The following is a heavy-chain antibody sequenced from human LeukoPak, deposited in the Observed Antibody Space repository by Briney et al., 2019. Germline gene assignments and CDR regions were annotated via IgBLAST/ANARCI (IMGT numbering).Heavy chain of an antibody. CDR2: ISGSGGGT. D-gene: IGHD5-12*01. Sequence: GWSLRLSCAASGFTFSNAWLNWVRQAPGKGLEWVSAISGSGGGTYYADSVKGRLTISRDNSKNTLYLQMSSLRAEDTAVYYCAKAFSAYENWPPNWFDPWGQGTLVTVSS. J-gene: IGHJ5*02. CDR1: GFTFSNAW. V-gene: IGHV3-23*01. CDR3: AKAFSAYENWPPNWFDP.